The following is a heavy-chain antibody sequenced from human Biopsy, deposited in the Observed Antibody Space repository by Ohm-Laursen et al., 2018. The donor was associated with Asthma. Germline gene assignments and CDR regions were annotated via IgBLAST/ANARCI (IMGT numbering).Heavy chain of an antibody. CDR3: AKGGTYTTDRYAY. Sequence: GSLRLSCTASGFTFSSYAMSWVRQAPGKGLEWVSSISSSGASTYYADFVKGRFTISRDNSKNTLYLQMSSLRADDTAVYYCAKGGTYTTDRYAYWGQGSLVTVSS. J-gene: IGHJ4*02. CDR2: ISSSGAST. V-gene: IGHV3-23*01. CDR1: GFTFSSYA. D-gene: IGHD1-26*01.